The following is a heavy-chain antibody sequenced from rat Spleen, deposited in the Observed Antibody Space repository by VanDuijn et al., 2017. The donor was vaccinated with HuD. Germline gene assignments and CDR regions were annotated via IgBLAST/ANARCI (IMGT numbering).Heavy chain of an antibody. CDR3: ARRTGSSGFDY. V-gene: IGHV2-47*01. J-gene: IGHJ2*01. Sequence: QVQLKESGPGLVQPSQTLSLTCTVSGLSLTSNSVSWIRQPPGKGLEWMGMIWSNGGTDYNSAIKSRLSISRDTSKSQVFLKMNSLQTEDTAMYFCARRTGSSGFDYCGQGVMVTVSS. D-gene: IGHD5-1*01. CDR1: GLSLTSNS. CDR2: IWSNGGT.